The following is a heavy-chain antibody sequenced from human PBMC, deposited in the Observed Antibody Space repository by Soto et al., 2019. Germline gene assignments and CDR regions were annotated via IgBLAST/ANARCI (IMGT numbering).Heavy chain of an antibody. V-gene: IGHV6-1*01. CDR2: RYSRSKWYN. Sequence: SQTLSLTCAISGDSVSSNSAAWNWIRQSPSRGLEWLGRRYSRSKWYNDYAVSVKSRITINPDTSRNQFSLQLNSVTPEDTAVYYYARQGRVGASESYEPLDIWGQGPMVT. D-gene: IGHD1-26*01. CDR1: GDSVSSNSAA. J-gene: IGHJ3*02. CDR3: ARQGRVGASESYEPLDI.